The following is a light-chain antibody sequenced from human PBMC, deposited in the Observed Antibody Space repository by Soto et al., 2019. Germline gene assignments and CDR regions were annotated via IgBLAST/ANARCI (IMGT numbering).Light chain of an antibody. CDR3: LQDHNYPRT. CDR1: QGIRND. CDR2: AAS. J-gene: IGKJ1*01. Sequence: AIQMTQSPSSLSASVGDRVIITCRASQGIRNDLGWYQQRPGKAPKLLIYAASSLESGVPSRFSGSGSGTDFTLTISSLQPEDFATYFCLQDHNYPRTFGQGTKVDIK. V-gene: IGKV1-6*01.